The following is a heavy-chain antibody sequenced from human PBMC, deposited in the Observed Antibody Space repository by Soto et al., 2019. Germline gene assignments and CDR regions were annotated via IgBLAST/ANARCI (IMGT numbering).Heavy chain of an antibody. CDR2: ISAYNGDT. CDR1: GYTFTSHG. V-gene: IGHV1-18*01. Sequence: ASVKVSCKASGYTFTSHGISWVRQAPGQGLEWMGGISAYNGDTNYAQKLQGRVTVTTDRSTSTAYMELRSLRSEDTAVYYCARMVRGSNIDYYHCMDVWGKGTTVTVSS. J-gene: IGHJ6*03. D-gene: IGHD3-10*01. CDR3: ARMVRGSNIDYYHCMDV.